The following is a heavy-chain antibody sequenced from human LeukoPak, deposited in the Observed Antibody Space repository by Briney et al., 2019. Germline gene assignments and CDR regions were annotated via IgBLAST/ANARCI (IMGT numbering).Heavy chain of an antibody. V-gene: IGHV3-48*03. J-gene: IGHJ4*02. CDR2: ISSSGTSI. D-gene: IGHD7-27*01. Sequence: GGSLRLSCAASGFTFTSYEMNWVRQAPGKGLEWVSYISSSGTSIYYADSVKGRFAISRDNAKNPLYLQMNSLRAEDTAVYYCARSPSNWARFDYWGQGTLVTVSS. CDR1: GFTFTSYE. CDR3: ARSPSNWARFDY.